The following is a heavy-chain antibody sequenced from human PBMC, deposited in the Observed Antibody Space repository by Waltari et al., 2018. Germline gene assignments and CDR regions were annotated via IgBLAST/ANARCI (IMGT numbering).Heavy chain of an antibody. CDR2: IYYSGST. CDR3: ARGRVVRGVINWFDP. CDR1: GGSISSYY. D-gene: IGHD3-10*01. J-gene: IGHJ5*02. V-gene: IGHV4-59*01. Sequence: QVQLQESGPGLVKPSETLSLTCTVSGGSISSYYWSWIRPPPGKGLEWIGYIYYSGSTNYNPSLKSRVTISVDTSKNQFSLKLSSVTAADTAVYYCARGRVVRGVINWFDPWGQGTLVTVSS.